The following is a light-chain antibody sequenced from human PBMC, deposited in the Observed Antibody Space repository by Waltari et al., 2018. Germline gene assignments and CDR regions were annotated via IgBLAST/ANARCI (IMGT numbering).Light chain of an antibody. CDR3: QKYVSLPAT. CDR2: DAS. J-gene: IGKJ1*01. Sequence: RATLSCRASQSVGRYLSWYQQKPGQAPSLLIYDASIRATGIPDRFSGSGSGTDFSLTISRLEPEDFAVYYCQKYVSLPATFGQGTKVEIK. V-gene: IGKV3-20*01. CDR1: QSVGRY.